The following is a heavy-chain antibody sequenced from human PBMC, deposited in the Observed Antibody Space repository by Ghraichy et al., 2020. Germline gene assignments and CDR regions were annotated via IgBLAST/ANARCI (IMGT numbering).Heavy chain of an antibody. D-gene: IGHD3-3*01. Sequence: SETLSLTCSVSGGSISSSSYYWGWIRQSPGKGLEWIGSIYYRGSTYYNPSLKSRVTISVDTSKNHFSLKLSSVTAADTAVYYCARALTIFVVRIITGFDPGGQGPLSPVS. J-gene: IGHJ5*02. CDR3: ARALTIFVVRIITGFDP. V-gene: IGHV4-39*02. CDR1: GGSISSSSYY. CDR2: IYYRGST.